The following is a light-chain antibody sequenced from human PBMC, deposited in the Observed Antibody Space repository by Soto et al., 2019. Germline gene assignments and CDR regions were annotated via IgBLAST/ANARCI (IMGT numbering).Light chain of an antibody. V-gene: IGKV1-5*01. Sequence: DIQMTQSPSTLSASVGDRVTITCRASQSISSWLAWYQHKPGKAPKFLIYDASSLQSGVPSRFSCSGSGTEFTLTISSLQPDDFATYYCQQYNSYSGYTFGQGTKLEIK. CDR1: QSISSW. CDR2: DAS. J-gene: IGKJ2*01. CDR3: QQYNSYSGYT.